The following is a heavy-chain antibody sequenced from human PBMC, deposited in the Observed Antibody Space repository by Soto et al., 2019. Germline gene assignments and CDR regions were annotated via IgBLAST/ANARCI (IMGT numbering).Heavy chain of an antibody. J-gene: IGHJ4*02. CDR1: GFTFSSYA. CDR2: ISYDGSNK. V-gene: IGHV3-30-3*01. CDR3: ARPYDILTGYPHFDY. D-gene: IGHD3-9*01. Sequence: QVQLVESGGGVVQPGRSLRLSCAASGFTFSSYAMHWVRQAPGKGLEWVAVISYDGSNKYYADSVKGRFTISRDNSKNTLSLQMNSLRAEDTAVYYCARPYDILTGYPHFDYWGQGTLVTVSS.